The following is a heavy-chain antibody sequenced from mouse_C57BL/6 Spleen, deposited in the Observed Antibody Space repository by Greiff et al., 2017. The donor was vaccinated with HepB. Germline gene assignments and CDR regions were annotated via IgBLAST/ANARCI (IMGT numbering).Heavy chain of an antibody. CDR1: GYTFTSYW. D-gene: IGHD3-2*02. Sequence: VQLQQPGAELVRPGSSVKLSCKASGYTFTSYWMDWVKQRPGQGLEWIGNIYPSDSETHYNQKFKDKATLTVDKSSSTAYMQLSSLTSEDSAVYYCARLAAQSTFDYWGQGTTLTVSS. CDR2: IYPSDSET. J-gene: IGHJ2*01. CDR3: ARLAAQSTFDY. V-gene: IGHV1-61*01.